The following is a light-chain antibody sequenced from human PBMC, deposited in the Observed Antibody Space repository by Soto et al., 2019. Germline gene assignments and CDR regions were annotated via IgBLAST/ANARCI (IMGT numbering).Light chain of an antibody. CDR2: EVS. CDR3: SSYTSSSPYV. CDR1: SSDVGGYNY. J-gene: IGLJ1*01. Sequence: QSALTQPASVSGSPGQSITISCTGTSSDVGGYNYVSWSQQHPGKAPQLMIYEVSKRPSGVSNRFSGSKSGNTASLTISGLQAEDEADYYCSSYTSSSPYVFGPGTKVTVL. V-gene: IGLV2-14*01.